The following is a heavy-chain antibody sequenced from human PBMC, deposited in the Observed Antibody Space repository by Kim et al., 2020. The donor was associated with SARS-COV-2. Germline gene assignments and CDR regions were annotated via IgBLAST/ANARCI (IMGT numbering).Heavy chain of an antibody. CDR3: ARGVAAAGH. V-gene: IGHV4-34*01. CDR1: GGSFSGYY. Sequence: SETLSLTCAVYGGSFSGYYWSWIRQPPGKGLEWIGEINHSGSTNYNPSLKSRVTISVDTSKNQFSLKLSSVTAADTAVYYCARGVAAAGHWGQGTLVTVSS. J-gene: IGHJ4*02. D-gene: IGHD6-13*01. CDR2: INHSGST.